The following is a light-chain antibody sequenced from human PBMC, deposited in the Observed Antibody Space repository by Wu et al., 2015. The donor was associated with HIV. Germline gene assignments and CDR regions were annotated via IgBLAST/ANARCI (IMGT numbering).Light chain of an antibody. Sequence: DIQMTQSPSSLSASVGDRVTITCRASQSISSFLHWFQQKPGAAPKLLIYAASSLQSGVPSRFSGSGSGTDFTLTISSLQPEDFATYYCQQSYSTPFTFGPGPKWISN. CDR3: QQSYSTPFT. V-gene: IGKV1-39*01. CDR1: QSISSF. CDR2: AAS. J-gene: IGKJ3*01.